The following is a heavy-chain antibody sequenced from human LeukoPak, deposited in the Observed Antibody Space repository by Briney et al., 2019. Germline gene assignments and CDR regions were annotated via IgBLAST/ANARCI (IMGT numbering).Heavy chain of an antibody. CDR2: ICYSGRN. Sequence: SETLSLTCTVSGDSIRSYCWSWIRQPPGKGLDWIGSICYSGRNNYNTSLKSGVTISINTSKNQFYLKLSSVNAPETAGYSVARRRAEGGNNGHDNWFDPWGQGSLVTVSS. V-gene: IGHV4-59*08. J-gene: IGHJ5*02. D-gene: IGHD4-23*01. CDR3: ARRRAEGGNNGHDNWFDP. CDR1: GDSIRSYC.